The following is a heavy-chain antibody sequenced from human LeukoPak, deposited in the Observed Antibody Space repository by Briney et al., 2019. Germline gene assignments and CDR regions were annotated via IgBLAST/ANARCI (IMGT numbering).Heavy chain of an antibody. J-gene: IGHJ4*02. CDR2: ISGYTGAT. CDR3: ARDTPGLAKLFDY. V-gene: IGHV1-18*01. CDR1: GYTFTSYG. D-gene: IGHD2-15*01. Sequence: ASVKVSCKASGYTFTSYGISWVRQAPGQGLEWMGWISGYTGATHYSVKLQYRLTVTTDTSTNTAYMELRSLRSADTAVYFCARDTPGLAKLFDYWGQGTLVTVSS.